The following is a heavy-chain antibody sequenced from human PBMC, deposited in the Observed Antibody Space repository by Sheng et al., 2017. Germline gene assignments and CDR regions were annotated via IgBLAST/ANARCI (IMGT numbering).Heavy chain of an antibody. D-gene: IGHD3-10*01. J-gene: IGHJ6*02. CDR1: GGSFSGYY. CDR2: INHSGST. CDR3: ARRLRITMVRGVPYGMDV. V-gene: IGHV4-34*01. Sequence: QVQLQQWGAGLLKPSETLSLTCAVYGGSFSGYYWSWIRQPPGKGLEWIGEINHSGSTNYNPSLKSRVTISVDTSKNQFSLKLSSVTAADTAVYYCARRLRITMVRGVPYGMDVLGPRDHGHRLL.